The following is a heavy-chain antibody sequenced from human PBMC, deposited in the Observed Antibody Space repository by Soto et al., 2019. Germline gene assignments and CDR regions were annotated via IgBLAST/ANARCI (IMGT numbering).Heavy chain of an antibody. Sequence: ASVKGSCKASGYTFTRYGISWVRQAPGQGVEWMGWISAYNGNTNYAQKLQGRVTMTTDTSTSTAYMELRSLRSDDTAVYYCARDPRIFGVVIIQAGGSWFDPWGQGTLVTVSS. D-gene: IGHD3-3*01. CDR3: ARDPRIFGVVIIQAGGSWFDP. V-gene: IGHV1-18*01. J-gene: IGHJ5*02. CDR2: ISAYNGNT. CDR1: GYTFTRYG.